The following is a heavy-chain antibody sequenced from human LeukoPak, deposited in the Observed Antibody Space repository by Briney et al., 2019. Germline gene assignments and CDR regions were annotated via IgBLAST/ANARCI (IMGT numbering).Heavy chain of an antibody. D-gene: IGHD5-12*01. CDR2: IYTSGST. Sequence: PSETLSLTCTVSGGSISSYYWSWIRQPAGKGLEWIGRIYTSGSTNYNPSLKSRVTMSVDTSKNQFSLKLSSVTAADAAVYYCARDVRGRYSGYDYPPDYYYYYMDVWGKGTTVTVSS. CDR3: ARDVRGRYSGYDYPPDYYYYYMDV. V-gene: IGHV4-4*07. CDR1: GGSISSYY. J-gene: IGHJ6*03.